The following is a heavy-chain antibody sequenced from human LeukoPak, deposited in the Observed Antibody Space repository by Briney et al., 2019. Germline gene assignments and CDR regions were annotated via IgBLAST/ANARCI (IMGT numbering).Heavy chain of an antibody. Sequence: ASVMVSCKASGYDFSRYDINWVRLAPGQGLEWMGWMNPNNGDTDYAQNFQGRVTMTRDTSISTAYMELSRLRSDDTAVYYCARLEMATDWFDPWGQGTLVTVSS. CDR1: GYDFSRYD. J-gene: IGHJ5*02. D-gene: IGHD5-24*01. CDR3: ARLEMATDWFDP. CDR2: MNPNNGDT. V-gene: IGHV1-2*02.